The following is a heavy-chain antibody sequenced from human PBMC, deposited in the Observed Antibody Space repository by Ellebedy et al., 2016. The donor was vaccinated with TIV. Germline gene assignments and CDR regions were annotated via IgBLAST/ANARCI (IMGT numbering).Heavy chain of an antibody. J-gene: IGHJ6*02. CDR1: GFSLSTGGVG. CDR2: IYWDDDK. CDR3: AHTITMVRGVITYHYYGMDV. Sequence: SGPTLVKPTQTLTLTCTFSGFSLSTGGVGVGWIRQPPGKALEWLALIYWDDDKRYSPSLKSRLTITKDTSKNQVVLTMTNMDPVDTATYYCAHTITMVRGVITYHYYGMDVWGQGTTVTVSS. V-gene: IGHV2-5*02. D-gene: IGHD3-10*01.